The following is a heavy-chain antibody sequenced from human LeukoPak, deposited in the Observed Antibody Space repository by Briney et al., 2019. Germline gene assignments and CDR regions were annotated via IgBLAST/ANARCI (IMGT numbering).Heavy chain of an antibody. Sequence: SETMSLTCTVSGGSISSSSYYWGWIRQPPGKGLEWIGSIYYSGSTYYNPSLKSRVTISVDTSKNQFTLKLSSVTAADTAVYYCARPYGDYGVDAFDIWGQGTMVTVSS. CDR2: IYYSGST. D-gene: IGHD4-17*01. V-gene: IGHV4-39*01. CDR1: GGSISSSSYY. J-gene: IGHJ3*02. CDR3: ARPYGDYGVDAFDI.